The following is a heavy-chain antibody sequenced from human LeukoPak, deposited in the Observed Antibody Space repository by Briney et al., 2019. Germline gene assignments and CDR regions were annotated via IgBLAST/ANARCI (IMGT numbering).Heavy chain of an antibody. CDR2: IYPGDSDI. CDR3: ARHPWGIKVADY. Sequence: PGESLKISCKGSGYSFTSNWIGWVRQLPGKGMEWMGIIYPGDSDIRYSPSFQGQVTISADKSITTAYLQWDSLKASDTAMYYCARHPWGIKVADYWGQGTLVTVSS. D-gene: IGHD3-16*01. CDR1: GYSFTSNW. V-gene: IGHV5-51*01. J-gene: IGHJ4*02.